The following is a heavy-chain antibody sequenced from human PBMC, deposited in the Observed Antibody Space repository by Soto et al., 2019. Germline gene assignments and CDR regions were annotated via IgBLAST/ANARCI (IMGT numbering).Heavy chain of an antibody. J-gene: IGHJ6*02. CDR1: GFTFSSYW. D-gene: IGHD6-19*01. CDR2: INSDGSST. Sequence: GGSLRLSCAASGFTFSSYWMHWVRQAPGKGLVWVSRINSDGSSTSYAESVKGRFTISRDNAKNTLYLQMNSLRAEDTAVYYCARDVAVAGKLSYYYYYYGMDVWGQGTTVTVSS. CDR3: ARDVAVAGKLSYYYYYYGMDV. V-gene: IGHV3-74*01.